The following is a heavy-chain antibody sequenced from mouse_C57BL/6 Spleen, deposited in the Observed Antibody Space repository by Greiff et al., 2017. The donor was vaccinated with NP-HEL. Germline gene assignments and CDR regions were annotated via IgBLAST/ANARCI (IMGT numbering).Heavy chain of an antibody. CDR2: IDPSDSYT. Sequence: QVQLQQPGAELVMPGASVKLSCKASGYTFTSYWMHWVKQRPGQGLEWIGEIDPSDSYTNSNQKFKGKSTLTVDKSSSTAYMQLSSLTSEDSAVYYCARRGFTTVVAYYAMDYWGQGTSVTVSS. J-gene: IGHJ4*01. CDR1: GYTFTSYW. CDR3: ARRGFTTVVAYYAMDY. V-gene: IGHV1-69*01. D-gene: IGHD1-1*01.